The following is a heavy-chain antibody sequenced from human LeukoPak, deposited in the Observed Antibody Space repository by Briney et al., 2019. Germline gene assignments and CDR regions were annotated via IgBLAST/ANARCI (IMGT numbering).Heavy chain of an antibody. J-gene: IGHJ6*02. Sequence: GGSLRLFCAASGFTFSSYWMHWVRQAPGKGLVWVSRINSDGSSTSYADSVKGRFTISRDNAKNTLYLQMNSLRAEDTAVYYCWSIRYYGMDVWGQGTTVTVSS. CDR3: WSIRYYGMDV. CDR1: GFTFSSYW. CDR2: INSDGSST. V-gene: IGHV3-74*01.